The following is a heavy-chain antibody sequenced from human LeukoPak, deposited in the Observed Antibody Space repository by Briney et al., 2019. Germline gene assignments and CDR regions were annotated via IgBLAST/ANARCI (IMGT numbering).Heavy chain of an antibody. J-gene: IGHJ4*02. CDR3: ARDNAPYTSPSSGLGLFDY. Sequence: ASVKVSCKASGYTFSDYFIHWVRQAPGQGLEWMGRINPYNGGTTYAQSFQGRVTLTRDTSITTVYLELTGLRSDDTAVYYCARDNAPYTSPSSGLGLFDYWGQGTLVTVSS. CDR2: INPYNGGT. D-gene: IGHD6-6*01. CDR1: GYTFSDYF. V-gene: IGHV1-2*06.